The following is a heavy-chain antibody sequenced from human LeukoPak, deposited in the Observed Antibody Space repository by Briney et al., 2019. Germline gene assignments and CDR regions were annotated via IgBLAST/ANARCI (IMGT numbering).Heavy chain of an antibody. CDR1: GGPITTKTNY. CDR3: ARHSMYESGTYIFDV. Sequence: SETLSLTCTVSGGPITTKTNYWAWIRQPPGKGLEWIASVYYSGGTYHNPYVKCRLSVSVDTSKNQFSLRLSAVTAADTAVYVCARHSMYESGTYIFDVWGQGALVTVSS. CDR2: VYYSGGT. J-gene: IGHJ4*02. D-gene: IGHD3-10*01. V-gene: IGHV4-39*01.